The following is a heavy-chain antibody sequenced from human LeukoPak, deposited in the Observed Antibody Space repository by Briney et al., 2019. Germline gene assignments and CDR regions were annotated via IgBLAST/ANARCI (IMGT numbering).Heavy chain of an antibody. CDR1: GFTFINAW. Sequence: GGSLRLSCAAPGFTFINAWLSGVRQAPGKGLDGVGRIKSKTDGGTTDYAAPVKGRFTISRDDSKNTLYLQMNSLKTEDTAVYYCTTDRTGDYYDSSGYYYYWGQGTLVTVSS. CDR3: TTDRTGDYYDSSGYYYY. D-gene: IGHD3-22*01. V-gene: IGHV3-15*01. J-gene: IGHJ4*02. CDR2: IKSKTDGGTT.